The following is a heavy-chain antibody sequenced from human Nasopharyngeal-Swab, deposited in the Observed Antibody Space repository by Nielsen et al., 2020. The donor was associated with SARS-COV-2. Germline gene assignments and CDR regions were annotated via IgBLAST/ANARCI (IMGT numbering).Heavy chain of an antibody. J-gene: IGHJ4*02. V-gene: IGHV4-59*08. D-gene: IGHD3-10*01. Sequence: SETLSLTCTVSGDSITASYWSWIRRPPGKGLEWIGYIYYSGETNYNPSLKSRLTMSLDMSKNQITLNLRSVTAADTAVYFCARSTYYFGAGSSYNYYFDNWGQGTLVTVSS. CDR2: IYYSGET. CDR1: GDSITASY. CDR3: ARSTYYFGAGSSYNYYFDN.